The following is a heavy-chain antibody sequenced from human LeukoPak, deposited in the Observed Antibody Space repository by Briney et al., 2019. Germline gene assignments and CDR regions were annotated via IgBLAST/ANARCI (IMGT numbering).Heavy chain of an antibody. D-gene: IGHD3-9*01. V-gene: IGHV3-23*01. CDR2: ISGSGGST. CDR1: GFTFTSFG. J-gene: IGHJ4*02. CDR3: AKRALRYFDWLALDY. Sequence: PGGTLRLSCAASGFTFTSFGMSWVRQAPGKGLEWVSTISGSGGSTYYADSVRGRFTISRDNSKNTLYLQMNSLRAEDTAVYYCAKRALRYFDWLALDYWGQGTLVTVSS.